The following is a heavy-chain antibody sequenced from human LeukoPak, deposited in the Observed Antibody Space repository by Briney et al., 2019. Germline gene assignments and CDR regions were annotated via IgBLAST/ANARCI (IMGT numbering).Heavy chain of an antibody. J-gene: IGHJ3*02. V-gene: IGHV4-30-2*01. D-gene: IGHD6-13*01. CDR1: GGSISSGGYY. Sequence: SETLSLTCTVSGGSISSGGYYWSWIRQPPGKGLEWIGYIYHSGSTNYNPSLKSRVTISVDTSKNQFSLKLSSVTAADTAVYYCARKQAAAFDIWGQGTMVTVSS. CDR3: ARKQAAAFDI. CDR2: IYHSGST.